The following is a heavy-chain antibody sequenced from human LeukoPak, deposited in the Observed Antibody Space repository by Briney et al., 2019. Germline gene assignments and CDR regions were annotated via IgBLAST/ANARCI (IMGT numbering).Heavy chain of an antibody. J-gene: IGHJ5*02. CDR3: ARGSPATVTTFTPFDP. D-gene: IGHD4-17*01. CDR1: GFTFSFYA. Sequence: PGGSLRLSCGASGFTFSFYAMHWVRQAPGKGLEWVAVISYDGSNKYYADSVKGRFTISRDNSKNTLFLQMNSLRTDDTAVYYCARGSPATVTTFTPFDPWGQGTLVTVSS. CDR2: ISYDGSNK. V-gene: IGHV3-30*04.